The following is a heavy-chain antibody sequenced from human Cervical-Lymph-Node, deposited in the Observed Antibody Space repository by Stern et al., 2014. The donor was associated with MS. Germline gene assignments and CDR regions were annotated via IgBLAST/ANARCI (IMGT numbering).Heavy chain of an antibody. CDR2: INHNGRT. D-gene: IGHD5-24*01. CDR1: GGSFSTYN. CDR3: ARERRDDYNLRSRDFRAYYFDY. V-gene: IGHV4-34*01. Sequence: QVQLQQWGAGLLKPSETLSLTCAVSGGSFSTYNWSWIRQPPGKGLEWIGEINHNGRTNYNPSLKSRVTISVDTSKDQFSLRLTSVTAADTALYYCARERRDDYNLRSRDFRAYYFDYWGQGALVTVSS. J-gene: IGHJ4*02.